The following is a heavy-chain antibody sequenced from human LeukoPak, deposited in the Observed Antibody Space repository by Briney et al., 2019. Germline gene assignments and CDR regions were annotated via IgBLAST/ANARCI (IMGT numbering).Heavy chain of an antibody. Sequence: ASVKVSCKASGYTFSSYGISWVRQAPGQGLEWMGWISAYNGNTNYARNLEGRVTMTTDTSPSTAYMELRSLKSDDTAVYYCARDSPMIVVASDAFDIWGQGTMVTVSS. CDR1: GYTFSSYG. J-gene: IGHJ3*02. CDR2: ISAYNGNT. CDR3: ARDSPMIVVASDAFDI. D-gene: IGHD3-22*01. V-gene: IGHV1-18*01.